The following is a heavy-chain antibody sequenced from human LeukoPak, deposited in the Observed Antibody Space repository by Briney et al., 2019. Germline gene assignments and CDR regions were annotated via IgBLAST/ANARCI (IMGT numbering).Heavy chain of an antibody. CDR1: GGSFSGYY. V-gene: IGHV4-34*01. CDR3: TRGSIAYYYMDV. CDR2: INHSGST. D-gene: IGHD3-22*01. Sequence: SETLSLTCAVYGGSFSGYYWTWIRQSPGKGLEWIGEINHSGSTNYNPSLKSRVTISVDTSKNQFSLKLSSVTAADTAVYYCTRGSIAYYYMDVWGKGTTVTISS. J-gene: IGHJ6*03.